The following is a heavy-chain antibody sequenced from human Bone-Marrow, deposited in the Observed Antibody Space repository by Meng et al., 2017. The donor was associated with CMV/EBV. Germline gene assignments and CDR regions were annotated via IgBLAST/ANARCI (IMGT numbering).Heavy chain of an antibody. J-gene: IGHJ4*02. CDR2: INHSGST. CDR1: GGSFSGYY. V-gene: IGHV4-34*01. CDR3: ARAYITGTTVDY. Sequence: DTPSLRLSFYGGSFSGYYWSWIRQPPGKGLEWIGEINHSGSTNYNPSLKSRVTISVDTSKNQFSLKLSSVTAADTAVYYCARAYITGTTVDYWGQGTLVTVSS. D-gene: IGHD1-7*01.